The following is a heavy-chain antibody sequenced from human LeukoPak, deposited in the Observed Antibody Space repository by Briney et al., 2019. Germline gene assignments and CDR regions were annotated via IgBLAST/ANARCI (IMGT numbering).Heavy chain of an antibody. CDR3: ARAYGSGVYYYGMDV. D-gene: IGHD3-10*01. V-gene: IGHV4-59*08. CDR2: IYYSGST. CDR1: GGSISSYY. J-gene: IGHJ6*02. Sequence: PSETLSLTCTVSGGSISSYYWGWIRQPPGKGLEWIGYIYYSGSTNYNPSLKSRVTISVDTSKNQFSLKLSSVTAADTAVYYCARAYGSGVYYYGMDVWGQGTTVTVSS.